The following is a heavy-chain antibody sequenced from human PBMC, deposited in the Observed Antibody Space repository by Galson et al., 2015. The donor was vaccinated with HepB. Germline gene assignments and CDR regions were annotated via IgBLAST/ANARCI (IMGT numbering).Heavy chain of an antibody. Sequence: SLRLSCAGAGFVFSNAWVNWVRQAPGKGLEWVGRLKSKSDGGTTDYAAPVKGRFTISRDDSKNTLYLQMNSLKTEDTAVYYCTTDGGSGNYYLFYSYYRMDVWGQGTTVTVSS. CDR3: TTDGGSGNYYLFYSYYRMDV. D-gene: IGHD1-26*01. V-gene: IGHV3-15*01. J-gene: IGHJ6*02. CDR1: GFVFSNAW. CDR2: LKSKSDGGTT.